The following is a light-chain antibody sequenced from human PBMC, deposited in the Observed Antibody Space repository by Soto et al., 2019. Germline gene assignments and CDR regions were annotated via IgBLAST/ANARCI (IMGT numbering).Light chain of an antibody. CDR1: SSNIGTYY. Sequence: QSVLTQPPSASGTPGQTVTISCSGSSSNIGTYYVYWYQHLPGTAPKLLIYSNNLRPSGVPDRFSGSKSGTSASLAISGLRSEDEALYYCASWDVSLSGWVFGRGTKLTVL. CDR3: ASWDVSLSGWV. CDR2: SNN. V-gene: IGLV1-47*02. J-gene: IGLJ3*02.